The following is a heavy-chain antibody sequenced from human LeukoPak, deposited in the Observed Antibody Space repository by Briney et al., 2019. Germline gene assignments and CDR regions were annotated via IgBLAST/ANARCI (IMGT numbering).Heavy chain of an antibody. CDR3: ARVDIVATITFDY. CDR1: GYTFTGYY. D-gene: IGHD5-12*01. V-gene: IGHV1-2*02. Sequence: ASVKVSCKASGYTFTGYYMHWVRQAPGQGLEWMGWINPNSGGTNYARKFQGRVTMTRDTSISTAYMELSRLRSDDTAVYYCARVDIVATITFDYWGQGTLVTVSS. J-gene: IGHJ4*02. CDR2: INPNSGGT.